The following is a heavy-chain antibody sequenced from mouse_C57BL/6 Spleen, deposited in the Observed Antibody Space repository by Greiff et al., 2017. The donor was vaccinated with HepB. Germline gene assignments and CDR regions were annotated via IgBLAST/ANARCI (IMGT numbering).Heavy chain of an antibody. V-gene: IGHV1-69*01. D-gene: IGHD2-3*01. CDR2: IDPSDSYT. J-gene: IGHJ2*01. Sequence: QVQLQQPGAELVMPGASVKLSCKASGYTFTSYWMHWVKQRPGQGLEWIGEIDPSDSYTNYNQKFKGKSTLTVDKSSSTAYMQLSSLTSEDSAVYYCARSYDGYCDYWGQGTTLTVSS. CDR1: GYTFTSYW. CDR3: ARSYDGYCDY.